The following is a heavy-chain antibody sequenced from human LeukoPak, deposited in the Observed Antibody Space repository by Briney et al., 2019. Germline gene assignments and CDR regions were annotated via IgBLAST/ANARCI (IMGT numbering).Heavy chain of an antibody. CDR1: GGSISRYY. CDR2: IYYSGST. D-gene: IGHD2-15*01. V-gene: IGHV4-59*08. CDR3: ARPPGGVVGGSYYYGMDV. J-gene: IGHJ6*02. Sequence: PSETLSLTCTVSGGSISRYYWSWIRQPPGKGLEWIGYIYYSGSTDYSPSLKSRVTISVDTSNNQFSLKLSSVTAAETAMYYCARPPGGVVGGSYYYGMDVWGQGTTVTVSS.